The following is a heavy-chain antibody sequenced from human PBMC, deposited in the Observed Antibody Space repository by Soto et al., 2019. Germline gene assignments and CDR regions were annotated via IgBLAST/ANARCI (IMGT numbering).Heavy chain of an antibody. V-gene: IGHV1-46*02. CDR3: ISTLGARFDY. D-gene: IGHD3-3*02. CDR2: INPSIGTT. J-gene: IGHJ4*02. CDR1: GYTFNSQN. Sequence: ASVQVSCKASGYTFNSQNMHWVRQAPGQGLEWMGVINPSIGTTTYAQKFQGRVTMTSDTSTSSVYMEVSSLRSEDTAVYYCISTLGARFDYWGQGTLVTVSS.